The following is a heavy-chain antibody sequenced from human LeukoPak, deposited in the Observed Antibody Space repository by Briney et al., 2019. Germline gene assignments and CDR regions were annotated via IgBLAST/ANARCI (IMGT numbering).Heavy chain of an antibody. Sequence: GGSLRLSCAASGFTFSSYSMNWVRQAPGKGLEWVSSISSSSSYIYYADSVKGRFTISRDNAKNSLYLQMNSLRAEDTAVYYCAKNWNYARAPIDYWGQGTLVTVSS. J-gene: IGHJ4*02. V-gene: IGHV3-21*04. CDR1: GFTFSSYS. D-gene: IGHD1-7*01. CDR2: ISSSSSYI. CDR3: AKNWNYARAPIDY.